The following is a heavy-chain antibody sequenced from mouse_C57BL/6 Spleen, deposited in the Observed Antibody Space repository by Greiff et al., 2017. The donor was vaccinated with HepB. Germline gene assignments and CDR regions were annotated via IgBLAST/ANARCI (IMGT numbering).Heavy chain of an antibody. CDR3: ARSGAHYYGSSPFYYFDY. CDR2: IYWDDDK. Sequence: QVTLKESGPGILQSSQTLSLTCSFSGFSLSTSGMGVSWIRQPSGKGLEWLAHIYWDDDKRYNPSLKSRLTISKDTSRNQVFLKITSVDTADTATYYCARSGAHYYGSSPFYYFDYWGQGTTLTVSS. CDR1: GFSLSTSGMG. V-gene: IGHV8-12*01. J-gene: IGHJ2*01. D-gene: IGHD1-1*01.